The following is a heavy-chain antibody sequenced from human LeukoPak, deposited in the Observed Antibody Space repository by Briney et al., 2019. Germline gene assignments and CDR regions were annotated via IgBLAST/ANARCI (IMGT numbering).Heavy chain of an antibody. V-gene: IGHV3-48*03. J-gene: IGHJ2*01. Sequence: PGGSLRLSCAASGFTFRSYEMNWVRQAPGKGLEWVSYMSSSGSTIYCADSVKGRFTISRDNAKNSLYLQMNSLRAEDTAVYYCARMYGDYIRGRYFDLWGRGTLVTVPS. D-gene: IGHD4-17*01. CDR3: ARMYGDYIRGRYFDL. CDR1: GFTFRSYE. CDR2: MSSSGSTI.